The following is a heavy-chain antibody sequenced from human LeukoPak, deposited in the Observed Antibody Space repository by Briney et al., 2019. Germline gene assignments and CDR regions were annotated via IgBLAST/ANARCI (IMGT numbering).Heavy chain of an antibody. CDR1: GFTFSKAW. V-gene: IGHV3-23*01. D-gene: IGHD3-22*01. Sequence: GGSLRLSCAASGFTFSKAWMNWVRQAPGKGLEWVSGISGSGDNTYYADSVKGRFTISRDNSKNTLYVQVNSLGTEDTAAYYCAKGSYYDSSGSFYFDYWGQGTLVTVSS. CDR2: ISGSGDNT. CDR3: AKGSYYDSSGSFYFDY. J-gene: IGHJ4*02.